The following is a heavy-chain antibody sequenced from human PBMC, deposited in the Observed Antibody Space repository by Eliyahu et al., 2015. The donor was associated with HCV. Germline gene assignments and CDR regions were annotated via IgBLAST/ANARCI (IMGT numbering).Heavy chain of an antibody. J-gene: IGHJ4*02. V-gene: IGHV1-69*01. D-gene: IGHD6-13*01. CDR2: VIPLFGPA. Sequence: QVQLVQSGAEVKKPGSSVKVSCKAPGGTFSNYGISWVRQAPGQGLEWMGGVIPLFGPANYAQKFKGRLTATADESTNTAFMELSSLRSEDTAVYFCARSGSSWYGGFDLWGQGTLVTVXS. CDR1: GGTFSNYG. CDR3: ARSGSSWYGGFDL.